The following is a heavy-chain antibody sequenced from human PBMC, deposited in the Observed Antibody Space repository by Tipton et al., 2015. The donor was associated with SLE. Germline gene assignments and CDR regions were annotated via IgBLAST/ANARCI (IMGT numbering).Heavy chain of an antibody. CDR2: IYTSGST. D-gene: IGHD6-13*01. CDR3: ARERLYSSSWFSD. Sequence: TLSLTCTVSGDSMSGFSWSWIRQPAGKGLEWIGRIYTSGSTNYNPSLKSRVTISVDTSKNQFSLKLSSVTAADTAVYYCARERLYSSSWFSDWGQGTLVTVSS. CDR1: GDSMSGFS. J-gene: IGHJ4*02. V-gene: IGHV4-4*07.